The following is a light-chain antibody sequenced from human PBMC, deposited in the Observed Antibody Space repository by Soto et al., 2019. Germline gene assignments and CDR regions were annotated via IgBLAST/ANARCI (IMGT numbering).Light chain of an antibody. J-gene: IGKJ2*01. CDR3: QYCGDSPT. CDR1: QSVSTWY. V-gene: IGKV3-20*01. CDR2: SVS. Sequence: EIVLTQSPGTLSLSPGDRATLTCRASQSVSTWYLAWYQQKPGQAPRLLISSVSNRATGIPDRFSGSGSGTDFTLTISRLEPEDFAVYFCQYCGDSPTFGQGTKLEIK.